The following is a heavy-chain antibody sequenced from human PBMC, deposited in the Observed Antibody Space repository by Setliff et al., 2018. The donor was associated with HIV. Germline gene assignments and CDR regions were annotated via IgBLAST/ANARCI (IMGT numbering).Heavy chain of an antibody. CDR3: AKDRGCSV. CDR2: IRGKSDII. V-gene: IGHV3-48*01. D-gene: IGHD2-15*01. J-gene: IGHJ4*02. CDR1: GFAFSDNP. Sequence: GGSLRLSCVASSGFAFSDNPMNWVRQAPGKGLEWISHIRGKSDIIKYAESVMGRFTISRDNAKNSLYLEMNSLRAEDTAVYYCAKDRGCSVWGQGTLVTVSS.